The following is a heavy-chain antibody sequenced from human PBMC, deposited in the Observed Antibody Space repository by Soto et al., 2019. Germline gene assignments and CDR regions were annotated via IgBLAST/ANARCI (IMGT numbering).Heavy chain of an antibody. CDR3: AKRSGVTYYFDY. CDR1: GFTFSSYA. Sequence: PGGSLRLSCAASGFTFSSYAMSWVRQAPGKGLEWVSSINGGGGGTYYADFVKGRFTISRDNSKNTLYLQMNSLRVEDTAVYYCAKRSGVTYYFDYWGRGTLVTVSS. J-gene: IGHJ4*02. CDR2: INGGGGGT. V-gene: IGHV3-23*01. D-gene: IGHD3-3*01.